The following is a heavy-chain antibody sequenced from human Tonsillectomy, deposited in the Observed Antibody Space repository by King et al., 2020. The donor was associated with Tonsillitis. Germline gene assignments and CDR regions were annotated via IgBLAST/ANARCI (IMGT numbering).Heavy chain of an antibody. CDR1: GGTFSSYA. V-gene: IGHV1-69*01. J-gene: IGHJ6*02. D-gene: IGHD2-21*02. Sequence: VQLVESGSEVKKPGSSVKVSCKASGGTFSSYAISWVRQAPGQGLEWMGGIIPIFATANYAQKFQGRVTITADESTSTAYMELSSLRSEDTAVYYCARGLRNFCVGDCYSPYYYGMDVWGQGTTVTVSS. CDR3: ARGLRNFCVGDCYSPYYYGMDV. CDR2: IIPIFATA.